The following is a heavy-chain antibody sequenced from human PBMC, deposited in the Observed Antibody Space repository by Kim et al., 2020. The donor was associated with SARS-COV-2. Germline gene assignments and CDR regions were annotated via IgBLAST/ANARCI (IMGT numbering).Heavy chain of an antibody. Sequence: SLKGRVTIARDNAKNSLYLQMNDLRAEDTAAYYCSRDYYDSVSYYSAFDIWGQGTIVTVSS. V-gene: IGHV3-11*06. D-gene: IGHD3-10*01. J-gene: IGHJ3*02. CDR3: SRDYYDSVSYYSAFDI.